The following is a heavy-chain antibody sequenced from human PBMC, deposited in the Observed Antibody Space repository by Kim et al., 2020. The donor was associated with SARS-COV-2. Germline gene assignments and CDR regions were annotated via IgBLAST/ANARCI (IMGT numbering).Heavy chain of an antibody. CDR3: ARGVPMVRGVIIKGNAFDI. J-gene: IGHJ3*02. D-gene: IGHD3-10*01. Sequence: GRFTISRDNAKNSLYLQMNSLRAEDTAVYYCARGVPMVRGVIIKGNAFDIWGQGTMVTVSS. V-gene: IGHV3-11*01.